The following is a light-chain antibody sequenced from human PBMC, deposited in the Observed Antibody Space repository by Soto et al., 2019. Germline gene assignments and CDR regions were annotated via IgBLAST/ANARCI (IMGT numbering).Light chain of an antibody. CDR3: QQSYSIPRT. CDR1: QSISSY. CDR2: AAF. V-gene: IGKV1-39*01. Sequence: DIQMTQSPSSLSAFVGDRVTITCRASQSISSYLNWYQQKPGKAPKLLIYAAFSLQSGVRSRFSGGGSGTDFTLTISSLQPEDFATYYCQQSYSIPRTFGPGTKVEIK. J-gene: IGKJ1*01.